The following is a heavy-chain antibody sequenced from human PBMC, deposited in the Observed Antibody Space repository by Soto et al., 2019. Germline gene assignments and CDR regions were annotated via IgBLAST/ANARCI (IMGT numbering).Heavy chain of an antibody. CDR1: GGSISSGDYY. CDR2: IYYSGST. CDR3: AREPYYYDSSGQKLGY. V-gene: IGHV4-30-4*01. D-gene: IGHD3-22*01. J-gene: IGHJ4*02. Sequence: PSETLSLTCTVSGGSISSGDYYWSWIRQPPGKGLEWIGYIYYSGSTYYNPSLKSRVTISVDTSKNQFSLKLSSVTAADTAVYYCAREPYYYDSSGQKLGYWGQGTLVTV.